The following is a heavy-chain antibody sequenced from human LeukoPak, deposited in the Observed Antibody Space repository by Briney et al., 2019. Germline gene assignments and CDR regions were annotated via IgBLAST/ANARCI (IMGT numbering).Heavy chain of an antibody. CDR1: GGSFSGYY. CDR2: INHSGST. J-gene: IGHJ4*02. D-gene: IGHD6-19*01. Sequence: SETLSLTCAVYGGSFSGYYWSWIRQPPGKGLEWIGEINHSGSTNYNPSLKSRVTISVDTSKNQFSLKLSSVTAADTPVYYCARHSSGWYGIDYWGQGTLVTVSS. CDR3: ARHSSGWYGIDY. V-gene: IGHV4-34*01.